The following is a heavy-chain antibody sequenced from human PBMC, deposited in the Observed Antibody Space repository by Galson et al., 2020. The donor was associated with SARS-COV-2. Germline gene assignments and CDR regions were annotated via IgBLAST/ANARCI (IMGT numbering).Heavy chain of an antibody. Sequence: GGSLRLSCAASGFTFSNAWMSWVRQAPGKGLEWVGRIKSKTDGGTTDYAAPVKGRFTISRDDSKNTLYLQMNSLKTEDTAVYYCTTGGVGDIVVVPAAHYYYYYGMDGWGQGTTVTVSS. CDR1: GFTFSNAW. V-gene: IGHV3-15*01. D-gene: IGHD2-2*01. J-gene: IGHJ6*02. CDR3: TTGGVGDIVVVPAAHYYYYYGMDG. CDR2: IKSKTDGGTT.